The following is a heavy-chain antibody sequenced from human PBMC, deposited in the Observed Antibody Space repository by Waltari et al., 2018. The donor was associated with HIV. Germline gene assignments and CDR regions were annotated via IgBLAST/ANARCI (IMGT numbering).Heavy chain of an antibody. CDR3: AKEVGGGFCSGGSCYSYYYGMDV. V-gene: IGHV3-30*18. J-gene: IGHJ6*02. CDR2: ISYDGSNK. D-gene: IGHD2-15*01. CDR1: GFTFSSYG. Sequence: RLSCAASGFTFSSYGMHWVRQAPGKGLEWVAVISYDGSNKYYADSVKGRFTISRDNSKNTLYLQMNSLRAEDTAVYYCAKEVGGGFCSGGSCYSYYYGMDVWGQGTTVTVSS.